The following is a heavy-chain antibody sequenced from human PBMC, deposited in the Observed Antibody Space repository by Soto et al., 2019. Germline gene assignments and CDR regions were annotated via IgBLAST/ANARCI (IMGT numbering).Heavy chain of an antibody. J-gene: IGHJ4*02. V-gene: IGHV1-18*01. CDR2: ISGDSVNT. CDR3: ARGEAAAGQFDY. CDR1: GYNFTTYG. D-gene: IGHD6-13*01. Sequence: ASVKVSCKAAGYNFTTYGISWVRQAPGQGLEWMGWISGDSVNTKSAQKLQDRITMTTDTSAGTAYMELRRLRSDDTAVYYCARGEAAAGQFDYWGQGTLVTVSS.